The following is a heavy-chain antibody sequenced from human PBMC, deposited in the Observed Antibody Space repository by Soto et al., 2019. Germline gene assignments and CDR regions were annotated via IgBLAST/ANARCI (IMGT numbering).Heavy chain of an antibody. CDR2: ITSSSSAI. V-gene: IGHV3-21*01. Sequence: EVQLLESGGGLVKPGGSLRLSCAASGFTFSSYTMNWVRQAPGKGLEWVSSITSSSSAIYYADSVRGRFTISRDNAKNSLYLQMNSLRAEDAAVYYCARDPNTGTYHFNYWGQGTRVTVSS. CDR3: ARDPNTGTYHFNY. J-gene: IGHJ4*02. CDR1: GFTFSSYT. D-gene: IGHD1-1*01.